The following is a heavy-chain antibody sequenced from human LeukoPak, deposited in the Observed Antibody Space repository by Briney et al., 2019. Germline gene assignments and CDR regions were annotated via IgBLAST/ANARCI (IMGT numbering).Heavy chain of an antibody. CDR2: IYYSGST. CDR3: ARWRNAAAPHY. J-gene: IGHJ4*02. V-gene: IGHV4-39*07. D-gene: IGHD6-13*01. Sequence: SETLSLTCTVSGGSISSSSYYWGWIRQPPGKGLEWIGSIYYSGSTYYNPSLKSRVTISVDTSKNQFSLKLSSVTAADTAMYYSARWRNAAAPHYWSQGTLVTVHS. CDR1: GGSISSSSYY.